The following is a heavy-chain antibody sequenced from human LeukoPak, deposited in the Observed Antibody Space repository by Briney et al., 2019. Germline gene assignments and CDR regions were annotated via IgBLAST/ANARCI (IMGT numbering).Heavy chain of an antibody. D-gene: IGHD3-22*01. V-gene: IGHV3-11*04. CDR2: ISGGGSDI. J-gene: IGHJ4*02. CDR1: GFTFSDSY. Sequence: PGGSLTLSCAASGFTFSDSYMTWIRQTPGKGLEYLSYISGGGSDIIYADSVKGRFTISRDNAKNSLYLQMSSLRVEDTALYYCARGQLADSYWGQGALVTVSS. CDR3: ARGQLADSY.